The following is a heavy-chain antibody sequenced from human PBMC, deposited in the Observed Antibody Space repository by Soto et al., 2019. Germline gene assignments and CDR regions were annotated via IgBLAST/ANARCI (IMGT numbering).Heavy chain of an antibody. J-gene: IGHJ6*02. CDR1: GYTFTSYD. D-gene: IGHD3-3*01. CDR2: MDPNSGST. CDR3: ARERKFDFWRKGLDV. V-gene: IGHV1-8*01. Sequence: QAQLVQSGAEVKKPGASVKVSCKASGYTFTSYDINWVRQAHGQGREWLGWMDPNSGSTGYAQNFQGRVTMTRNISINTAHMELSSLRSEDTAVYYCARERKFDFWRKGLDVWGQGTTVTVSS.